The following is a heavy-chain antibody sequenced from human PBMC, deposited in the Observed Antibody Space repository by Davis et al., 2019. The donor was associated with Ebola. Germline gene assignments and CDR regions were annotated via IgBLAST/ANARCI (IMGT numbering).Heavy chain of an antibody. V-gene: IGHV3-30-3*01. CDR1: GFTFSSYA. CDR3: ARDADRSSWVYYYYGMDV. J-gene: IGHJ6*02. Sequence: GGSLRLSCAASGFTFSSYAMHWVRQAPGKGLEWVAVISYDGSNKYYADSVKGRFTISRDNSKNTLDLQMNSLRAEDTAVYYCARDADRSSWVYYYYGMDVWGQGTTVTVSS. CDR2: ISYDGSNK. D-gene: IGHD6-6*01.